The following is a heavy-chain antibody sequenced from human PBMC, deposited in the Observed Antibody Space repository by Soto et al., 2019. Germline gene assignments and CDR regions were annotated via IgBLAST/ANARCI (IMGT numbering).Heavy chain of an antibody. CDR1: EFTFSNYW. CDR2: VNNDGTDT. Sequence: EVQLVESGGGLVQPGGSLRLSCAASEFTFSNYWMYWVRQAPGKGLVWVSRVNNDGTDTTHADSVKGRFTISRDNAENTLYLQMNSLRAEDTAVYYGARGGLQHALDVWGQGSTVTVSS. V-gene: IGHV3-74*03. J-gene: IGHJ6*02. D-gene: IGHD6-13*01. CDR3: ARGGLQHALDV.